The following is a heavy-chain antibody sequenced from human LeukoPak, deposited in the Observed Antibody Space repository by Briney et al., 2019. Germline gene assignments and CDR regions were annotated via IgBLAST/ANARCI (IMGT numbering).Heavy chain of an antibody. CDR2: ISYDGSNK. CDR3: AKGQLDFDY. V-gene: IGHV3-30*18. CDR1: GFTFSSYG. Sequence: GRPLRLSCAASGFTFSSYGMHWVRQAPGKGLEWVAVISYDGSNKYYADSVKGRFTISRDNSKNTLYLQMNSLRAEDTAVYYCAKGQLDFDYWGQGTLVTVSS. J-gene: IGHJ4*02. D-gene: IGHD1-1*01.